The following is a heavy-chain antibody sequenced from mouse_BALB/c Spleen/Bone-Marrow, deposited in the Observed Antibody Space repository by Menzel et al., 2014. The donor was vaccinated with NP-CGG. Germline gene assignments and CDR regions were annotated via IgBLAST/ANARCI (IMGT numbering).Heavy chain of an antibody. CDR3: TRICDGYAY. V-gene: IGHV5-6-4*01. Sequence: EVMLVESGGGLVKPGGSLKLSCAASGFTFSSYTMSWVRQTPEKRLEWVATISSGGSYTYYPDSVKGRFTISRDNAKNTLYLQMSSLKSEDTAMYYCTRICDGYAYWGQGTLVTVSA. D-gene: IGHD2-3*01. J-gene: IGHJ3*01. CDR1: GFTFSSYT. CDR2: ISSGGSYT.